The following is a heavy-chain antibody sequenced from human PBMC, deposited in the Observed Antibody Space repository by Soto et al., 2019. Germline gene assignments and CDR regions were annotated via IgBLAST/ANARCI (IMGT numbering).Heavy chain of an antibody. J-gene: IGHJ3*02. CDR1: GGSISSGVYY. V-gene: IGHV4-31*03. Sequence: PSETLSLTCTVSGGSISSGVYYWSWIRQHPGKGLEWIGYIYYSGSTYYNPSLKSRVTISVDTSKNQFSLKLSSVTAADTAVYYCAKTGNYYGSGSYAFDIWGQGTMVTVS. D-gene: IGHD3-10*01. CDR2: IYYSGST. CDR3: AKTGNYYGSGSYAFDI.